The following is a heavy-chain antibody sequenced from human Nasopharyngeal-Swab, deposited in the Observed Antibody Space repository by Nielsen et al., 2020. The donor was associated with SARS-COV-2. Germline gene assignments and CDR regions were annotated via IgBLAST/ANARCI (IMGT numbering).Heavy chain of an antibody. CDR3: ARGGAGVVASPVLGLGPFYYYHFMDV. CDR1: GGSFSGHQ. V-gene: IGHV4-34*01. J-gene: IGHJ6*03. D-gene: IGHD6-6*01. Sequence: SETLSLTCAVYGGSFSGHQWSWVRQTPDKGLEWIGEVNHGGGTNYNPSLKSRVTISVATSKNQFSLKLTSVTAADTAVYYCARGGAGVVASPVLGLGPFYYYHFMDVWGQGTTVTVSS. CDR2: VNHGGGT.